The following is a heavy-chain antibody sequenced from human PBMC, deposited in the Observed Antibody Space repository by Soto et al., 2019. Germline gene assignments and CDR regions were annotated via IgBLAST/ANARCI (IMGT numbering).Heavy chain of an antibody. D-gene: IGHD4-17*01. CDR3: ASSYGDYGY. Sequence: PAESLTTSCKGSGYSFTSYWIAWVRQMPGKGLECMGVIYPGDSDTTYNPSFQGQVTISADKSISTAYLQWSSLKASDTAMYYCASSYGDYGYWGQGTLVTVSS. J-gene: IGHJ4*02. CDR2: IYPGDSDT. CDR1: GYSFTSYW. V-gene: IGHV5-51*01.